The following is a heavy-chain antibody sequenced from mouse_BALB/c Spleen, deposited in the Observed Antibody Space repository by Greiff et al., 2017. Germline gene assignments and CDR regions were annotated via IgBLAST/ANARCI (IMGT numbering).Heavy chain of an antibody. CDR2: IRNKANGYTT. D-gene: IGHD1-1*01. J-gene: IGHJ4*01. Sequence: EVHLVESGGGLVQPGGSLRLSCATSGFTFTDYYMSWVRQPPGKALEWLGFIRNKANGYTTEYSASVKGRFTISRDNSQSILYLQMNTLRAEDSATYYCARSYYGTYAMDYWGQGTSVTVSS. V-gene: IGHV7-3*02. CDR1: GFTFTDYY. CDR3: ARSYYGTYAMDY.